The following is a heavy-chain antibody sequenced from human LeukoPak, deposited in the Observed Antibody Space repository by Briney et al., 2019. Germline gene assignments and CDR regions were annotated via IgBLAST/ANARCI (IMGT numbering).Heavy chain of an antibody. CDR1: GFTFSSYG. D-gene: IGHD3-22*01. CDR3: AKTSRDSSGYFDY. V-gene: IGHV3-30*02. CDR2: IRYDGSNK. J-gene: IGHJ4*02. Sequence: PGGSLRLSCAASGFTFSSYGMHWVRQAPGKGLEWVAFIRYDGSNKYYADSVKGRFTISRDNSKNTLYLQMNSLRAEDTAVYYCAKTSRDSSGYFDYRGQGTLVTVSS.